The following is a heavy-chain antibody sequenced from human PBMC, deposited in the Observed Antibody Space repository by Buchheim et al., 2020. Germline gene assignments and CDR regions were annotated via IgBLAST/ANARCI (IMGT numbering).Heavy chain of an antibody. V-gene: IGHV3-48*03. J-gene: IGHJ4*03. CDR3: ARVRLVWGGEKTMSFDY. CDR1: GFTFNSYE. CDR2: ISSSASTI. D-gene: IGHD3-16*01. Sequence: EVQLVESGGGLIQPGGSLRLSCVASGFTFNSYEMNWVRHTPGKGLEWVSYISSSASTIYYADSVKGRFTISRDNAKNSLYLQMNGLRAEDTAVYYCARVRLVWGGEKTMSFDYWGQG.